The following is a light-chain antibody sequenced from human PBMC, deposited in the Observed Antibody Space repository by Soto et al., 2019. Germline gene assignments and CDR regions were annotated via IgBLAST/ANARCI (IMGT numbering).Light chain of an antibody. CDR3: QESYSVPDT. CDR2: GAS. V-gene: IGKV1-39*01. Sequence: DIEMTQAPPSLPASGGDRVTITCRASQNINTYLTWYQQKPGKAPQLLIYGASILESGVPSRFSGSGSGTDFTLTICSLQPADFAQYYCQESYSVPDTFGGGNKVEI. CDR1: QNINTY. J-gene: IGKJ4*02.